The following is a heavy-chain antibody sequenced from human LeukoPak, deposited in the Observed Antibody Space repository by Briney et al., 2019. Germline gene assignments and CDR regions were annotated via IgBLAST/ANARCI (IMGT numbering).Heavy chain of an antibody. D-gene: IGHD3-22*01. CDR2: IRFDGGKK. V-gene: IGHV3-30*02. J-gene: IGHJ6*03. CDR3: AKDGDSTGYYSSYYNNMDV. CDR1: GFSFSTYG. Sequence: GGSLRLSCAASGFSFSTYGFHWVRQAPGKGLEWVTFIRFDGGKKNYADSVKGRFAISRDNSKNTVYLQMNSLRAEDTAIYYCAKDGDSTGYYSSYYNNMDVWGKGTSVTISS.